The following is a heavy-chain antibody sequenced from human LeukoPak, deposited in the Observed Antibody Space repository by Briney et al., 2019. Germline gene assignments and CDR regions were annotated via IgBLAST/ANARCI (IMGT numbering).Heavy chain of an antibody. CDR3: ARASIVAYYFDY. CDR1: GYTFTSYD. Sequence: GASVKVSCKASGYTFTSYDINWVRQATGQGLEWMGWMNPNRGNTGYAQKFQGRVTMTMNTSISTAYRELSSLRSEDMAVYYCARASIVAYYFDYWGQGTLVTVSS. V-gene: IGHV1-8*01. J-gene: IGHJ4*02. D-gene: IGHD2-15*01. CDR2: MNPNRGNT.